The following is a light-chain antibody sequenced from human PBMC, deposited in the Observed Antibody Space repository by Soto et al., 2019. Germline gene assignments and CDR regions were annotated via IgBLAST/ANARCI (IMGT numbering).Light chain of an antibody. V-gene: IGKV3-11*01. CDR2: DAY. CDR1: QSFRGL. J-gene: IGKJ5*01. CDR3: QQRHMWPIP. Sequence: EVLFTQAPVTLSLSPGERATLSCRASQSFRGLLAWYQQKPGQAPRLLIYDAYNRATGIPPRFSGSGSGTDFTLTISSLEPEDSAVYYCQQRHMWPIPFGQGTRLAVK.